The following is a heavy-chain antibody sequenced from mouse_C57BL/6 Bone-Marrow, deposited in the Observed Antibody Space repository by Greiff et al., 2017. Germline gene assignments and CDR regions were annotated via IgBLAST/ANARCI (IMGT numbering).Heavy chain of an antibody. Sequence: VKLMESGAELAKPGASVKLSCKASGYTFTSYWMHWVKQRPGQGLEWIGYINPSSGYTKYNQKFKNKATLTADKSSSTAYMQLSSLTYEASAVYYCARERWLLPAMGCWGQGASVTGSS. D-gene: IGHD2-3*01. J-gene: IGHJ4*01. CDR1: GYTFTSYW. V-gene: IGHV1-7*01. CDR3: ARERWLLPAMGC. CDR2: INPSSGYT.